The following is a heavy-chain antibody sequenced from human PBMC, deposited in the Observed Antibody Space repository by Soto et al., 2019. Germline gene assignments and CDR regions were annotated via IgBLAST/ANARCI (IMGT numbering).Heavy chain of an antibody. CDR3: ARDPAVAAAYFDY. J-gene: IGHJ4*02. D-gene: IGHD6-19*01. Sequence: LRLSCAASGFTVSSNYMSWVRQAPGKALEWVSVIYAGGSTYYADSVKGRFTISRDNSKNTLYLQMNSLRAEDTAVYYCARDPAVAAAYFDYWGQGTLVTVSS. V-gene: IGHV3-53*01. CDR2: IYAGGST. CDR1: GFTVSSNY.